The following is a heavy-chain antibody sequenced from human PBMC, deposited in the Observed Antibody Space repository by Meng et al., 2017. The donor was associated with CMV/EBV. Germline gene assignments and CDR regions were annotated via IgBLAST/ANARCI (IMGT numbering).Heavy chain of an antibody. J-gene: IGHJ4*02. CDR1: GGSLSSGDYY. Sequence: HVQLEEPGPALLKPLPALSLTCTVSGGSLSSGDYYWSWIRQPPGKGLEWIGYIYYSGSTYYNPSLKSRVTISVDTSKNQFSLKLSSVTAADTAVYYCARVGRTSCYDYWGQGTLVTVSS. D-gene: IGHD2-2*01. CDR3: ARVGRTSCYDY. CDR2: IYYSGST. V-gene: IGHV4-30-4*08.